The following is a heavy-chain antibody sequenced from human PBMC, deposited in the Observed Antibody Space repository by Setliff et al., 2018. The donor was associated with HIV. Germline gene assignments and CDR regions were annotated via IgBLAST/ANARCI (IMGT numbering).Heavy chain of an antibody. CDR3: ATRPADSKWYGVFDY. J-gene: IGHJ4*02. D-gene: IGHD6-13*01. V-gene: IGHV4-4*07. CDR2: IYSSGST. Sequence: SETLSLTCPVSGGSISSYYWSWIRQSAGKGLEWIGRIYSSGSTKYNPSLKSRVTMSVNTAKNQFFLMLSSVTAADTAVYYCATRPADSKWYGVFDYWGQGTLVTVSS. CDR1: GGSISSYY.